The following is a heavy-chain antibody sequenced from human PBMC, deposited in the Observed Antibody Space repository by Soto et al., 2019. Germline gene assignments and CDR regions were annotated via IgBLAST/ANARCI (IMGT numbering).Heavy chain of an antibody. J-gene: IGHJ4*02. V-gene: IGHV2-26*01. CDR3: ARIIRDDSSGPNLGY. Sequence: QVTLKESGPVLVKPTATLTLTCTVSGFSLSNARMGVSWIRQPPGKALEWLAHIFSNDEKSYSTSLKSRLTISKDTSKSQVVLTMTNMDPVDTATYYCARIIRDDSSGPNLGYWGQGTLVTVSS. CDR1: GFSLSNARMG. D-gene: IGHD3-22*01. CDR2: IFSNDEK.